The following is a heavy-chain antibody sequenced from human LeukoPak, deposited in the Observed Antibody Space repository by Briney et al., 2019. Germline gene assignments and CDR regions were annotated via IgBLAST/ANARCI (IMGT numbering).Heavy chain of an antibody. D-gene: IGHD3-10*01. CDR1: GYTFTDYY. J-gene: IGHJ2*01. Sequence: EASVKVSCKASGYTFTDYYMHWVRQAPGQGLEWMGGIITIFDTASYAEKFQGRVTITADESTSTAYMELNSLRSEDTAVYYCARVRFGESSDWSFDLWGRGTLVTVSS. CDR2: IITIFDTA. CDR3: ARVRFGESSDWSFDL. V-gene: IGHV1-69*13.